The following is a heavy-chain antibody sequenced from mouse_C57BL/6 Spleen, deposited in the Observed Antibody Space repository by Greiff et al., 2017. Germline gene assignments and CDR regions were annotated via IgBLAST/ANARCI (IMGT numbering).Heavy chain of an antibody. CDR2: IWGVGST. V-gene: IGHV2-6*01. D-gene: IGHD2-2*01. CDR3: ASGYGYPFAY. Sequence: QVQLKESGPGLVAPSQSLSITCTVSGFSLTSYGVDWVRQSPGKGLAWLGVIWGVGSTNYNSALKSRLSISKDNSKSQVFLKMNSLQTDDTARYYWASGYGYPFAYWGQGTLVTVSA. J-gene: IGHJ3*01. CDR1: GFSLTSYG.